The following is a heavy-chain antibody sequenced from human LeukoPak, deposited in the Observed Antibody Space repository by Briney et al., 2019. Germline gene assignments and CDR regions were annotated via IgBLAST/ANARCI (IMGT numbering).Heavy chain of an antibody. CDR1: GGTFSSYA. CDR3: TKDLTVQIWLLGYDS. J-gene: IGHJ1*01. CDR2: IIPILGIA. V-gene: IGHV1-69*04. Sequence: SVKVSCKASGGTFSSYAISWVRQAPGQGLEWMGRIIPILGIANYAQKFQGRVTITADKSTSTAYMELSSLRSEDTAFYYCTKDLTVQIWLLGYDSWGQGTLVTVA. D-gene: IGHD3-22*01.